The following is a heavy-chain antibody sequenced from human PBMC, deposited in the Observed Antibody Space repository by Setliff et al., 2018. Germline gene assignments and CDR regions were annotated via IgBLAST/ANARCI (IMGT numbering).Heavy chain of an antibody. CDR2: IYHSGNS. J-gene: IGHJ5*02. V-gene: IGHV4-38-2*01. Sequence: SETLSLTCAVSGYSISSGYYWGWIRQPPGKGLEWIGSIYHSGNSYYNPSLKSRVTMSVDTSKNQFSLKLSSVTAADTAVYYCARTNYYDSSTYFNWFDPWGQGTLVTVSS. CDR1: GYSISSGYY. D-gene: IGHD3-22*01. CDR3: ARTNYYDSSTYFNWFDP.